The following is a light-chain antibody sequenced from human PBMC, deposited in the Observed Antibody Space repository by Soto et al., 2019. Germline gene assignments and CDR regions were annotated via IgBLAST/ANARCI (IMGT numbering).Light chain of an antibody. J-gene: IGKJ1*01. V-gene: IGKV3-11*01. Sequence: EIVLTQSPATLSLSPGERATLSCRASQSVTTLLAWYQQKPGQAPRLLIQDASNRATRFPPRFSGSGSGTDFTLTISSLEPQDSGVCYWQQRSNWPRTFGQGTKLEIK. CDR2: DAS. CDR3: QQRSNWPRT. CDR1: QSVTTL.